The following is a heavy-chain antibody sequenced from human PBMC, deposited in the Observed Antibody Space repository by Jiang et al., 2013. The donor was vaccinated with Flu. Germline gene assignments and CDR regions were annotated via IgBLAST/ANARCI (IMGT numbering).Heavy chain of an antibody. V-gene: IGHV1-69*01. D-gene: IGHD3-16*01. CDR2: IIPIFGTA. CDR1: GGTVSRYV. CDR3: ARVGDLNWFDP. J-gene: IGHJ5*02. Sequence: SGAEVKKPGSSVKVSCKASGGTVSRYVISWVRQAPGQRLEWMGGIIPIFGTANYAQKFQGRVTITADESTSTAYMELSSLRSEDTAVYYCARVGDLNWFDPWGQGTLVTVSS.